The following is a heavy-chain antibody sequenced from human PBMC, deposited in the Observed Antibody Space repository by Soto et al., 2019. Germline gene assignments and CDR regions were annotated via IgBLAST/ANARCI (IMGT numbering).Heavy chain of an antibody. J-gene: IGHJ4*02. CDR2: ISYGGGTT. D-gene: IGHD1-26*01. V-gene: IGHV3-23*01. Sequence: GGSLRLSCAASEFTFSNYAMSWVRQAPGKGLEWVSAISYGGGTTYYADSVKGRFTISRDNSKNTLYLQMNSLRAEDTAVYYCAKGVRGWELLFLLDYSGPGTLVTVSS. CDR1: EFTFSNYA. CDR3: AKGVRGWELLFLLDY.